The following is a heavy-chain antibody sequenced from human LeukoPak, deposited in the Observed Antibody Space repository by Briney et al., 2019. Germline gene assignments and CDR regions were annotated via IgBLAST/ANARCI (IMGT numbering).Heavy chain of an antibody. D-gene: IGHD2-15*01. Sequence: PGGSLRLSCAASGLTFGSYAMSWVRQAPGKGPEWVSCISYTGVSTFYADSVKGRFTISRDSSKNTMFLQMNSLRAEDTAIYYCAKSEGGRCLLPSDYWGQGTLVTVSS. CDR3: AKSEGGRCLLPSDY. CDR1: GLTFGSYA. CDR2: ISYTGVST. V-gene: IGHV3-23*01. J-gene: IGHJ4*02.